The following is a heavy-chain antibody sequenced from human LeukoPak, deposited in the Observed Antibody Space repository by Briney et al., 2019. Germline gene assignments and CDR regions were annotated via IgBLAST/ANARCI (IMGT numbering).Heavy chain of an antibody. CDR3: AKVTGDYYDTSGAFDY. V-gene: IGHV3-33*06. CDR1: GFIFSSYG. D-gene: IGHD3-22*01. CDR2: IWHVGSND. Sequence: PGGSLRLSCAASGFIFSSYGLHWVRQAPGKGLEWVARIWHVGSNDDYADSVKGRFTISRDNSMNTLYLQMNSLRAEDTAIYYCAKVTGDYYDTSGAFDYWGQGTLVTVSS. J-gene: IGHJ4*02.